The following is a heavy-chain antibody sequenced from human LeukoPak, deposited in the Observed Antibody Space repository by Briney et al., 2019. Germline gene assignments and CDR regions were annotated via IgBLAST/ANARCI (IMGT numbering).Heavy chain of an antibody. J-gene: IGHJ3*02. D-gene: IGHD1-26*01. CDR2: ISAYSGNK. CDR3: ATLVRLLGATTDAFDI. CDR1: GYTFTSYG. Sequence: GASVKVSCKASGYTFTSYGMSWVRQAPGQGLEWMGWISAYSGNKNYAQTLQGRVTMTTDTSTSTAYMELRSLRSDDTAVYYCATLVRLLGATTDAFDIWGQGTMVTVSS. V-gene: IGHV1-18*01.